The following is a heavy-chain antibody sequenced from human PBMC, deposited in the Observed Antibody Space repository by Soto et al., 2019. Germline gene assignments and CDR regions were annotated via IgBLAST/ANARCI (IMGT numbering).Heavy chain of an antibody. CDR2: ISSNGGST. J-gene: IGHJ6*02. CDR3: VFGVVVAAHGMDV. CDR1: GFTFSSYA. Sequence: GGSLRLSCSASGFTFSSYAMHWVRQAPGKGLEYVSAISSNGGSTYYADSVKGRFTISRDNSKNTLYLQMSSLRAEDTAVYYCVFGVVVAAHGMDVWGQGTTVTVSS. D-gene: IGHD2-15*01. V-gene: IGHV3-64D*08.